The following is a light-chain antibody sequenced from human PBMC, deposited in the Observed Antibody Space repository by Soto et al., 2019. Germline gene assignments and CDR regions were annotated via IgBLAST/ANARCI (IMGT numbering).Light chain of an antibody. Sequence: QSALTQPASVSGSPGQSITISCTGTSSDVGGYNYVSWFQQHPGKAPKLMIYDVSSRPSGVSNRFSGSKSGNTASLTISGLQAEDEADYYCSSYTTSSKGVFGGGTKVTVL. J-gene: IGLJ3*02. V-gene: IGLV2-14*01. CDR2: DVS. CDR1: SSDVGGYNY. CDR3: SSYTTSSKGV.